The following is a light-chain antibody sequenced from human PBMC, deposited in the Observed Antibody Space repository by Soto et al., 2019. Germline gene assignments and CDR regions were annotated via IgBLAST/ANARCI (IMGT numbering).Light chain of an antibody. Sequence: IVLTQSPGTLSLSAGERTTLSCRASQSISRYLAWYQQKPGQGPRLLIYGASSRATGTPDRFSGSGSGTDFTLTINRLEPEDCALYYCQQYGSSPPPFGQGNKGDIK. CDR2: GAS. CDR3: QQYGSSPPP. CDR1: QSISRY. J-gene: IGKJ1*01. V-gene: IGKV3-20*01.